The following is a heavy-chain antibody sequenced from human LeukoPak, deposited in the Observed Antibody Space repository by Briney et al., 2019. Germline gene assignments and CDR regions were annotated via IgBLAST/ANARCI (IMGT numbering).Heavy chain of an antibody. CDR1: GASISNYY. V-gene: IGHV4-34*01. D-gene: IGHD3-10*01. Sequence: SETLSLTCTVSGASISNYYWSWIRQPPGKGLEWIGEINHSGSTNYNPSLKSRVTISVDTSKNQFSLKLSSVTAADTAVYYCARGWGSGSYSGIDYWGQGTLVTVSS. CDR3: ARGWGSGSYSGIDY. CDR2: INHSGST. J-gene: IGHJ4*02.